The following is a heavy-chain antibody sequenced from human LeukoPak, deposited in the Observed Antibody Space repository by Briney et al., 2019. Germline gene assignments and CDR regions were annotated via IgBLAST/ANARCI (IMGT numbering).Heavy chain of an antibody. Sequence: SETLSLTCSVSGGSISRGDYYWSWIRQPPGNGLEWIGYIYYSGSTYYNPSLKSRVTISVDTSKNQFSLQLSSVTAADTAVSYCARGRTLVPGYWGQGTLVSVSS. J-gene: IGHJ4*02. CDR1: GGSISRGDYY. CDR3: ARGRTLVPGY. CDR2: IYYSGST. D-gene: IGHD3-10*01. V-gene: IGHV4-30-4*08.